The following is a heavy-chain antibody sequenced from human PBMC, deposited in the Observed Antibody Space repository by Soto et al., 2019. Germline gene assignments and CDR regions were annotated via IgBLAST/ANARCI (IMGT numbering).Heavy chain of an antibody. V-gene: IGHV1-69*01. CDR3: ASGKPATFGGVTVQYYYGMDV. CDR1: GGTFSSYA. Sequence: QVQLVQSGAEVEKPGSSVKVSCKASGGTFSSYAISWVRQAPGQGLEWMGGIFPLFNTADYAQRFQGRLTITADESTSTDYMELSSLRSEDTAVYYCASGKPATFGGVTVQYYYGMDVWGQGTTVSVSS. J-gene: IGHJ6*02. CDR2: IFPLFNTA. D-gene: IGHD3-16*02.